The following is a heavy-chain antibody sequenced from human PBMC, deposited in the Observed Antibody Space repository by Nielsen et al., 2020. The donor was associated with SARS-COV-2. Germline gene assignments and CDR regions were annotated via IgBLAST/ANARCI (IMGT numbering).Heavy chain of an antibody. J-gene: IGHJ4*02. CDR3: ATIFYGDYVFDY. D-gene: IGHD4-17*01. CDR1: GFSFDDYA. V-gene: IGHV3-9*01. CDR2: ISWNSGSI. Sequence: GGSLRLSCTASGFSFDDYAMHWVRQAPGKGLEWVSRISWNSGSIGYADSVKGRFTISRDNAKNSLYLQMNSLRAEDTALYYCATIFYGDYVFDYWGQGTLVTVSS.